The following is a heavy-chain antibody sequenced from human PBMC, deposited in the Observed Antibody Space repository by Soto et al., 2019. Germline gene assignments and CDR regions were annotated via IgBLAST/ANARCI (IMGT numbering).Heavy chain of an antibody. V-gene: IGHV5-51*01. CDR1: GYSFITYW. D-gene: IGHD2-15*01. CDR2: IHPGDSDT. Sequence: PGESLKSSCKGSGYSFITYWIGWVRQMPGKGLEWMGIIHPGDSDTRYSPSFQGQLSISADKSISTAYLQWNSLKTSDTAMYYCARLDRYCSAGSCFTSAYWGQGTTVTVSS. J-gene: IGHJ6*02. CDR3: ARLDRYCSAGSCFTSAY.